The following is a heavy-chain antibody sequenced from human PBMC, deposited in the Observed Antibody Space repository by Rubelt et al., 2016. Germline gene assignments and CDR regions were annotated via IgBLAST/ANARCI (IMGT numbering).Heavy chain of an antibody. V-gene: IGHV6-1*01. J-gene: IGHJ4*02. D-gene: IGHD2-21*02. CDR3: AREVTGAWDY. CDR1: GDSVSSNTAA. Sequence: QVRLQQSGPGLLKPSQTLTFTCAISGDSVSSNTAAWHWIRQSPSRGLEWLGRTYYRSRWYNDYAVSVKSRIIINPDKSKNQVSLQLSAVTPEDTAVYFGAREVTGAWDYWGQGTLVTVSS. CDR2: TYYRSRWYN.